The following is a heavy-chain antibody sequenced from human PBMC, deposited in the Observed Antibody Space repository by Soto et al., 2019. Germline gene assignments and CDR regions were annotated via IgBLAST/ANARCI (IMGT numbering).Heavy chain of an antibody. CDR1: GSTFANYA. D-gene: IGHD5-12*01. V-gene: IGHV1-3*01. Sequence: VQLVQSGAHVKNPGASVKVSCKASGSTFANYALHWVRQAPGRRLEWMGWIHDGNGYTKYSQSFQGRVTMTRDTADSTVSRHLSSLTSEYTAVYYCARVQYSFYDFKLAFDIWGQGTMVTVSS. CDR2: IHDGNGYT. CDR3: ARVQYSFYDFKLAFDI. J-gene: IGHJ3*02.